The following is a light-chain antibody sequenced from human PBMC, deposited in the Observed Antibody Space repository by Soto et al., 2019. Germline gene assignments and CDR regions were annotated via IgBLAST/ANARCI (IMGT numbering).Light chain of an antibody. J-gene: IGLJ2*01. CDR3: SSYAGSNNVV. CDR2: EGS. Sequence: QSALTQPASVSGSPGQSITISCTGTSSDVGSYDLVSWYQHHPGKAPKLMIYEGSKRPSGVSNRFSGSKSGNTASLAISGLQAEDEADYYCSSYAGSNNVVFGGGTKLTVL. CDR1: SSDVGSYDL. V-gene: IGLV2-14*02.